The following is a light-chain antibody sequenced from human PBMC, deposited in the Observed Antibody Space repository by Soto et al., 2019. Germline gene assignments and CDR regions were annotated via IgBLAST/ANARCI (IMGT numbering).Light chain of an antibody. V-gene: IGKV1-5*03. CDR2: KAS. J-gene: IGKJ1*01. CDR1: QSISVW. Sequence: DIQMTQSPSTLSASVGDRVTITCRASQSISVWLAWYQQKSGKVPKLLISKASNLETGDPSRFSGRGSGTEFTLTISSLQPDDFATYYCQRYNNLWTFGQGTKVEI. CDR3: QRYNNLWT.